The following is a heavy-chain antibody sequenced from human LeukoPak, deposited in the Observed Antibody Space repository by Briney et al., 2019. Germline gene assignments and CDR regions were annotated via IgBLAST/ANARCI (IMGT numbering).Heavy chain of an antibody. CDR3: AREGTYCSSTSCYTVDAFDI. CDR1: GFTFSNYW. CDR2: IKKDGSEK. J-gene: IGHJ3*02. V-gene: IGHV3-7*01. Sequence: GDSLRLSCAAPGFTFSNYWMTWVRQAPGKGLEWVANIKKDGSEKYYVDSVKGRFTISRDNAKNSLYLQMNSLRAEDTAVYYCAREGTYCSSTSCYTVDAFDIWGQGTMVTVSS. D-gene: IGHD2-2*02.